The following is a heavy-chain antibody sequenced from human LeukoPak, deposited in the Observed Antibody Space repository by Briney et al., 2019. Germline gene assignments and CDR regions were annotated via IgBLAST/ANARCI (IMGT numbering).Heavy chain of an antibody. CDR3: ARQFEVGGADFWSGYSPNWFDP. CDR1: DGSISNYY. CDR2: IYYSGST. Sequence: QASETLSLTCTVSDGSISNYYWSWIRQPPGKGLEWIGYIYYSGSTNYNPSLESRVSISVDTSKNQFSLKLSSVTAADTAVYYCARQFEVGGADFWSGYSPNWFDPWGQGTLVTVSS. J-gene: IGHJ5*02. D-gene: IGHD3-3*01. V-gene: IGHV4-59*08.